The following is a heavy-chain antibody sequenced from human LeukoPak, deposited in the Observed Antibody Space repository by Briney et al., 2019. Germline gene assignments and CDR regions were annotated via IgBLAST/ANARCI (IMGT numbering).Heavy chain of an antibody. Sequence: GGSLRLSCAASGFTFSSYAMGWVRQAPGKGLEWVSSITTSGGSTSYADSVRGRFTISRDNSKNTLYLQMNSLRAEDTAVYYCAKDRSSSWTWTIDYWGQGTLVTVSS. J-gene: IGHJ4*02. CDR1: GFTFSSYA. D-gene: IGHD6-13*01. V-gene: IGHV3-23*01. CDR3: AKDRSSSWTWTIDY. CDR2: ITTSGGST.